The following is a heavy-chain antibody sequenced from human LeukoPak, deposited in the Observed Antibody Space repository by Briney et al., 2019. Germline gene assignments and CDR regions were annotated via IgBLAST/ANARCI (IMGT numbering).Heavy chain of an antibody. CDR2: IKQDGSEK. CDR1: RFTFSSYW. Sequence: GGSLRLSCAASRFTFSSYWMSWVRQAPGKGLEWVANIKQDGSEKYYVDSVKGRFTISRDNAKNSLYLQMNSLRAEDTAVYYCARALSAHYYGMDVWGQGTTVTVSS. CDR3: ARALSAHYYGMDV. J-gene: IGHJ6*02. V-gene: IGHV3-7*01.